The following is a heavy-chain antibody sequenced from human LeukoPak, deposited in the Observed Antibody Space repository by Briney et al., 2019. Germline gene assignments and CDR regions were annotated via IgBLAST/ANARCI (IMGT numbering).Heavy chain of an antibody. CDR2: ISYDGSNK. D-gene: IGHD3-22*01. V-gene: IGHV3-30*18. CDR1: GFTFSSYG. CDR3: AKDLNYYDSSGLDY. Sequence: GGSLRLSCAASGFTFSSYGMHWVRQAPGKGLEWVAVISYDGSNKYYADSVKGRFTISRDNSKNTLYLQMNSLRAEDTAVYYCAKDLNYYDSSGLDYWGQGTLVTVSS. J-gene: IGHJ4*02.